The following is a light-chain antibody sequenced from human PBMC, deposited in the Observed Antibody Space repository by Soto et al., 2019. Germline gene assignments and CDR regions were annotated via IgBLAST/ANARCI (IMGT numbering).Light chain of an antibody. V-gene: IGKV1-5*03. CDR3: QQYNSYSQT. J-gene: IGKJ1*01. Sequence: DIQMTQSPSTLSASVGDRVTITCRASQSISSWLAWYQQKPGKAPKLLIYKTSSLESGVPSRFSGSGSGTEFTLTISSLHPDDFATYYCQQYNSYSQTFGQGTNVEIK. CDR2: KTS. CDR1: QSISSW.